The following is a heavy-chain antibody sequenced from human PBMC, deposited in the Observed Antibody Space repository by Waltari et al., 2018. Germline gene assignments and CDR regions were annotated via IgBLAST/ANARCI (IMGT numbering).Heavy chain of an antibody. CDR3: AHRRGGYFDY. CDR2: IYWHDEK. J-gene: IGHJ4*02. D-gene: IGHD3-10*01. V-gene: IGHV2-5*01. Sequence: QITLKESGPTLVKPTQTLTLTCTVPGFSLRTSEVAVGWIRQPPGKALEWVALIYWHDEKRYSPSLNSRLIITKDTAKNLVVLTMNNMDPVDIATYYCAHRRGGYFDYWGQGILVTVSS. CDR1: GFSLRTSEVA.